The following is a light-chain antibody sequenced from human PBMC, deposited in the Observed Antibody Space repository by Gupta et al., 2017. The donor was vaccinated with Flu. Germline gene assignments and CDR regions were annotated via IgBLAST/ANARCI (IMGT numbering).Light chain of an antibody. CDR3: QQYDTWPPWT. CDR2: DAY. J-gene: IGKJ1*01. V-gene: IGKV3-15*01. Sequence: APLSVSPGERATLSCRASQRISSKVAWYQQKPGQAPRLLIYDAYTRPTGFPVRFSGGGSGTEFTLTINSLQSEDFAIYYCQQYDTWPPWTLGQGTKVEIK. CDR1: QRISSK.